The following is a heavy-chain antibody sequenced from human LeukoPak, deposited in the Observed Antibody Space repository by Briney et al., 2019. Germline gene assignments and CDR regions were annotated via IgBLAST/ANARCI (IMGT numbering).Heavy chain of an antibody. CDR3: ASAPETMIVGDAFDI. Sequence: SETLSLTCTVSGGSISSGGYYWSWIRQHPGKGLEWIGYIYYSGSTYYNPSLKSRVTISVDTPKNQFSLKLSSVTAADTAVYYCASAPETMIVGDAFDIWGQGTMVTVSS. D-gene: IGHD3-22*01. CDR2: IYYSGST. V-gene: IGHV4-31*03. CDR1: GGSISSGGYY. J-gene: IGHJ3*02.